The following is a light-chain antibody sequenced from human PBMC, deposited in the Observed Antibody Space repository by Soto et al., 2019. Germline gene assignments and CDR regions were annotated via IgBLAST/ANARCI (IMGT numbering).Light chain of an antibody. Sequence: IVLTQSPAALSVSPGERATLSCRASQSVRNNYLAWYQVRPGLAPRLLIYDASTKATAIPDRISGGGSGTDFTLTITGLEPEDLAVYYCQQYGSSPPFTFGQGTRLEIK. CDR2: DAS. J-gene: IGKJ5*01. V-gene: IGKV3D-20*01. CDR1: QSVRNNY. CDR3: QQYGSSPPFT.